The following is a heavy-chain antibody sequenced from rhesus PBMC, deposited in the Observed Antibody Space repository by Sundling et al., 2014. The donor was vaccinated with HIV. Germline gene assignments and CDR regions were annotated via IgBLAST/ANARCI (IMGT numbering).Heavy chain of an antibody. J-gene: IGHJ4*01. CDR3: ARDWGYWGDGIDY. CDR2: ISGSSGST. D-gene: IGHD3-34*01. V-gene: IGHV4-127*01. Sequence: QVQLQESGPGLVKPSETLSLTCAVSGGSISSGYGWGWIRQPPGKGLEWIGYISGSSGSTDYNPSLKSRVTISTDTSKNQFSLKLSSVTAADTAVYYCARDWGYWGDGIDYWGQGVLVTVSS. CDR1: GGSISSGYG.